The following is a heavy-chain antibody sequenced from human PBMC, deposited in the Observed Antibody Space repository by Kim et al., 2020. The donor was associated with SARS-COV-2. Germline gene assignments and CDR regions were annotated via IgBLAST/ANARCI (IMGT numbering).Heavy chain of an antibody. J-gene: IGHJ4*02. Sequence: ASVKVSCKASGYTFTSYDINWVRQATGQGLEWMGWMNPNSGNTGYAQKFQGRVTMTRNTSISTAYMELSSLRSEDTAVYYCARGSHPVVRCLLGYWGQGTLVTVSS. CDR2: MNPNSGNT. D-gene: IGHD2-15*01. V-gene: IGHV1-8*01. CDR3: ARGSHPVVRCLLGY. CDR1: GYTFTSYD.